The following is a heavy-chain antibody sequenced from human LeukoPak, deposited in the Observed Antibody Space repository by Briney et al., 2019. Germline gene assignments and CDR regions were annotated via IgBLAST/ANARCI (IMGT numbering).Heavy chain of an antibody. V-gene: IGHV4-34*01. D-gene: IGHD6-6*01. CDR1: GGSFSGYY. CDR2: INHSGST. Sequence: SETLSLTCAVYGGSFSGYYWSWIRQPPGKGLEWIGEINHSGSTNYNPSLKSRVTISADTSKNQFSLKLSSVTAADTAVYYCARGYLAALFRYWGQGTLVTVSS. J-gene: IGHJ4*02. CDR3: ARGYLAALFRY.